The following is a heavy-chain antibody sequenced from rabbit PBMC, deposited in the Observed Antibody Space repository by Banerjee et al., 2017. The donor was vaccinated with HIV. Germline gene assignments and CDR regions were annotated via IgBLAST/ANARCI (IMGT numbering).Heavy chain of an antibody. CDR3: ATNVGYDGYGYVISL. CDR1: GFSFSNKYV. Sequence: QEQLEESGGDLVKPEGSLTLTCTASGFSFSNKYVMCWVRQAPGKGLEWIACINTSSGNTVYANWAKGRFTISKTSSTTVTLQMTSLTAADTATYFCATNVGYDGYGYVISLWGQGTLVTVS. J-gene: IGHJ3*01. CDR2: INTSSGNT. V-gene: IGHV1S45*01. D-gene: IGHD6-1*01.